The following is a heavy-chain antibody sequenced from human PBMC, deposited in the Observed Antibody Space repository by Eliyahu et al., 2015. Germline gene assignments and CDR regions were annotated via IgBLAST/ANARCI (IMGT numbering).Heavy chain of an antibody. CDR3: ATDIYHDILLGYPAPRY. Sequence: EVQLVEFGGGLXKPGESXRLSCKASGFTFTNAXMTWVRQXPGKGLXWVGXIKRKTDGGTTDYAASVKGRFTISRDDSGNTLFLQMNSLKTEDTAVYSCATDIYHDILLGYPAPRYWGQGTLVTVSS. CDR1: GFTFTNAX. D-gene: IGHD3-9*01. J-gene: IGHJ4*02. CDR2: IKRKTDGGTT. V-gene: IGHV3-15*01.